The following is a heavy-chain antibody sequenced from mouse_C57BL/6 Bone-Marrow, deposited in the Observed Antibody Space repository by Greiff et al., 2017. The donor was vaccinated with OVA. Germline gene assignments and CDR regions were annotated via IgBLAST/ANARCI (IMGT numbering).Heavy chain of an antibody. CDR3: ARRGDNYYWYFDV. V-gene: IGHV5-12*01. CDR1: GFTFSDYY. Sequence: EVHLVESGGGLVQPGGSLKLSCAASGFTFSDYYMYWVRQTPEKRLEWVAYISNGGGSTYYPDTVKGRFTISRDNAKNTLYLQMSRLKSEDTARYYSARRGDNYYWYFDVWGTGTTVTVSS. CDR2: ISNGGGST. D-gene: IGHD1-3*01. J-gene: IGHJ1*03.